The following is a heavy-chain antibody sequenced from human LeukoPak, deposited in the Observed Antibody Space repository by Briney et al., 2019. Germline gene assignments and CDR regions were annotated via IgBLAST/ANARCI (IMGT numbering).Heavy chain of an antibody. D-gene: IGHD5-18*01. J-gene: IGHJ4*02. CDR2: IYPGDSDA. Sequence: GESLKISCKGSGYSFTTYWIGWVRQMPGKGLQWMGIIYPGDSDARYSPSFQGQVTISADKSISTVYLQWSSLKASDTAMYYCARGHDGYSSSFDYWGQGTLVTVSS. V-gene: IGHV5-51*01. CDR3: ARGHDGYSSSFDY. CDR1: GYSFTTYW.